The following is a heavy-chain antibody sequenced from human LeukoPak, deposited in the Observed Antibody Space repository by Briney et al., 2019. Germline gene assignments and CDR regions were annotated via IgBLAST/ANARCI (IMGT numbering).Heavy chain of an antibody. CDR1: GGTFGSYA. V-gene: IGHV1-69*01. CDR2: IPPSFGAT. Sequence: SVKVSCKASGGTFGSYAISWVRQAPGQGLEWMGGIPPSFGATKYSQKFQDRVTITADVSTTTAYMELTSLRSEDMAVYYCARSVEERGSSGYYALGVWGQGTLVTVSS. J-gene: IGHJ4*02. CDR3: ARSVEERGSSGYYALGV. D-gene: IGHD3-22*01.